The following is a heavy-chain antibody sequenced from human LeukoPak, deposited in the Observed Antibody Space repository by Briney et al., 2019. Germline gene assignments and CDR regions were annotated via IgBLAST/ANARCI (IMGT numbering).Heavy chain of an antibody. CDR3: ARDHIWGPDY. Sequence: ASVKVSSKALLYSSTDHYLYCLPQAPGQGLEWMRWIHPGRGDTNYAQKLQGRVSLTRDTSISTAYMESSTMLSDDTAVYCGARDHIWGPDYWGQGTLVSVSS. J-gene: IGHJ4*02. CDR1: LYSSTDHY. CDR2: IHPGRGDT. D-gene: IGHD7-27*01. V-gene: IGHV1-2*02.